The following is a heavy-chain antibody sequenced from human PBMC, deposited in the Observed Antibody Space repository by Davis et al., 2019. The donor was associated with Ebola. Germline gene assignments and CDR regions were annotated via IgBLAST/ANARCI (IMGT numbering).Heavy chain of an antibody. D-gene: IGHD4-17*01. J-gene: IGHJ4*02. V-gene: IGHV3-74*01. CDR3: VRTTYGAPEY. Sequence: PGGSLRLSCAGSGFTFSTYAMTWVRQAPGKGLVWVSRVSSDGSYTSYADSVKGRFTISRDNAKNTLYLQMNSLTAEDTAVYYCVRTTYGAPEYWGQGTLVTVSS. CDR2: VSSDGSYT. CDR1: GFTFSTYA.